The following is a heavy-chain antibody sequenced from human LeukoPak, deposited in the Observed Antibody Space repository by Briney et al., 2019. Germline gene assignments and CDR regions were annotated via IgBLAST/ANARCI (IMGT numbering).Heavy chain of an antibody. CDR1: RFTFSSYE. CDR2: ISSSGSTI. J-gene: IGHJ4*02. Sequence: GGSLRLSCAASRFTFSSYEMNWVRQAPGKGLEWVSYISSSGSTIYYADSVKGRFTISRDNAKNSLYLQMNSLRAEDTAVYYCARVDYGSGSYDYWGQGTLVTVSS. CDR3: ARVDYGSGSYDY. V-gene: IGHV3-48*03. D-gene: IGHD3-10*01.